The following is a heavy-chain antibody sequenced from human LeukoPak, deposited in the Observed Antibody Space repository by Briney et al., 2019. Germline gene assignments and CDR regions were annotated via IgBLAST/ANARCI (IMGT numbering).Heavy chain of an antibody. Sequence: GGSLRLSCAGSGFTFSDDALHWVRQAPGKGLDYISTISSDGGSTYYANSVKGRFTLSRDNSKNTVYLHVDSLRADDGGVYYCARESSGSPPFDYWGQGTLVTVSS. CDR1: GFTFSDDA. J-gene: IGHJ4*02. V-gene: IGHV3-64*01. CDR3: ARESSGSPPFDY. D-gene: IGHD3-10*01. CDR2: ISSDGGST.